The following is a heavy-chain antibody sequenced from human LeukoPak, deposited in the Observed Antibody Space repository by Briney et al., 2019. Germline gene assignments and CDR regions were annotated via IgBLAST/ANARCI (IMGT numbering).Heavy chain of an antibody. CDR3: ARSSRDGYNLLDY. D-gene: IGHD5-24*01. CDR2: IWYDGSNK. J-gene: IGHJ4*02. Sequence: GGSLRLSCAASGFTFSSYGMHRVRQAPGKGLEWVAVIWYDGSNKYYADSVKGRFTISRDNSKDTVYLQMNSLRAEDTAVYYCARSSRDGYNLLDYWGQGTLVTVSS. CDR1: GFTFSSYG. V-gene: IGHV3-33*01.